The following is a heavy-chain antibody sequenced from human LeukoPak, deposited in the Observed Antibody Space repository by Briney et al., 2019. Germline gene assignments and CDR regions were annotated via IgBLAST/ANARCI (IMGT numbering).Heavy chain of an antibody. CDR1: GFTFSTYW. V-gene: IGHV3-7*03. CDR3: ARAVTSTEGY. D-gene: IGHD4-17*01. CDR2: INQDGSGK. Sequence: PGGSLRLFCEASGFTFSTYWMTWVRQPPGKGLEWVASINQDGSGKYYVDSVKGRFTISRDNAQKSLYLQMNSLRVDDTAVYYCARAVTSTEGYWGQGTLVTVSS. J-gene: IGHJ4*02.